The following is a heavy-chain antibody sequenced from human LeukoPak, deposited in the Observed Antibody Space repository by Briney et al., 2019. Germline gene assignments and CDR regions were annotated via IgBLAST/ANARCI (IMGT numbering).Heavy chain of an antibody. CDR1: GYTFTSYY. V-gene: IGHV1-46*01. CDR3: ARDPSTTRYYYGSGSYYFDP. CDR2: INPSGGST. J-gene: IGHJ5*02. Sequence: ASVKVSCKASGYTFTSYYMHWVRQAPGQGLEWMGIINPSGGSTSYAQKFQGRVTMTRGTSTSTVYMELSSLRSEDTAVYYCARDPSTTRYYYGSGSYYFDPWGQGTLVTVSS. D-gene: IGHD3-10*01.